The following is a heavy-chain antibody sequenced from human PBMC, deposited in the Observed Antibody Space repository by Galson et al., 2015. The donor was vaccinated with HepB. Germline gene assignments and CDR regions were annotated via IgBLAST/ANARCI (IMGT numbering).Heavy chain of an antibody. CDR3: ARDEALYYYDSSGFDY. CDR2: ISSSSSTI. V-gene: IGHV3-48*02. J-gene: IGHJ4*02. D-gene: IGHD3-22*01. CDR1: GFTFSSYS. Sequence: SLRLSCAASGFTFSSYSMNWVRQAPGKGLEWVSYISSSSSTIYYADSVKGRFTISRDNAKNSLYLQMNSLRDEDTAVYYCARDEALYYYDSSGFDYWGQGTLVTVSS.